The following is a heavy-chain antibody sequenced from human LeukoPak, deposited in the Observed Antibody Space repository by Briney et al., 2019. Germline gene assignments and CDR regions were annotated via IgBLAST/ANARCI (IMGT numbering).Heavy chain of an antibody. D-gene: IGHD7-27*01. CDR3: ASGFEELGTPQFDP. Sequence: SETPSLTCTVSGGPISSSSFYWGWIRQPPGKGAGWVGSIYYSGSTYYNPSLKSRVTISVDTSKNQFSLKLSSVTAADTAVYYCASGFEELGTPQFDPWGQGTLVTVSS. CDR2: IYYSGST. J-gene: IGHJ5*02. CDR1: GGPISSSSFY. V-gene: IGHV4-39*01.